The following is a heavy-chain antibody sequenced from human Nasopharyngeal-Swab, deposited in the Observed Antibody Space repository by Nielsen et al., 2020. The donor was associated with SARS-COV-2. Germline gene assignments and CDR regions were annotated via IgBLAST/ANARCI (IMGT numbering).Heavy chain of an antibody. Sequence: SCAASGFTFSSSGMDWVRQAPGKGLEWVAVISYDGSNEYYGDSVKGRFTISRDNSKNTLYLQMNSLRVDDTAVYYCAKDVHGDYGGIDYWGQGTLVTVSS. J-gene: IGHJ4*02. CDR3: AKDVHGDYGGIDY. CDR1: GFTFSSSG. D-gene: IGHD4-17*01. CDR2: ISYDGSNE. V-gene: IGHV3-30*18.